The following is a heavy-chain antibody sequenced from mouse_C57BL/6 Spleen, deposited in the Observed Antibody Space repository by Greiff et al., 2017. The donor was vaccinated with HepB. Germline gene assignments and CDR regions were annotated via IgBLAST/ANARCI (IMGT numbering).Heavy chain of an antibody. CDR1: GFNIKNSY. CDR3: ARGAGGSCFAY. CDR2: IDPGNGNT. D-gene: IGHD1-1*02. Sequence: VQLQQSVAELVRPGASVKLSCTASGFNIKNSYMHWVKQRPEQGLEWIGRIDPGNGNTKYAPKFPGKATITADTSPNTAYLQLSSLTSEDTAVYYCARGAGGSCFAYWGQGTLVTVSS. J-gene: IGHJ3*01. V-gene: IGHV14-3*01.